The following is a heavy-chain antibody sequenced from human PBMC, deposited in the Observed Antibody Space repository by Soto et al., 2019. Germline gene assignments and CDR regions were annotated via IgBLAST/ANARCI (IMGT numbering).Heavy chain of an antibody. J-gene: IGHJ3*02. D-gene: IGHD3-3*01. Sequence: EVQLLESGGGLVQPGGSLRLSCATSGFSFSNYGMNWDRQAPGKGLEWVSGITKTGRSTFIADSVRGRFTISRDNLKNIMYLQMKSLRVDDTARYYCTKDAEAYDFAFDKWGQGTMVTVTS. V-gene: IGHV3-23*01. CDR2: ITKTGRST. CDR3: TKDAEAYDFAFDK. CDR1: GFSFSNYG.